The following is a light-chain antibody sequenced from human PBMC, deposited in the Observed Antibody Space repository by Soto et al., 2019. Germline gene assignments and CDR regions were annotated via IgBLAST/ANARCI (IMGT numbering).Light chain of an antibody. CDR1: QSLGYSDGNTY. V-gene: IGKV2-30*01. CDR2: KVS. J-gene: IGKJ3*01. CDR3: MQGTYWPFT. Sequence: DVVVTQSPLSLPVTLGQSASISCTSSQSLGYSDGNTYVNWLQQRPGQPPRRLIYKVSERDSGVPDRFRGSGSGTEFTLTISRVEAEDVGVYFCMQGTYWPFTFGPG.